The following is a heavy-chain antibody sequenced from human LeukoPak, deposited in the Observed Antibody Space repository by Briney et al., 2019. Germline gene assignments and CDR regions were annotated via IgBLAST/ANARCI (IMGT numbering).Heavy chain of an antibody. D-gene: IGHD4-23*01. CDR2: IGDSGSGG. CDR3: SRIKYGGNSGYHFDY. Sequence: GGSLRLSCFASGFNFNYFAMSWIRQAPGKRLEWVSTIGDSGSGGSYADSVRGRFTISRDNSKNMVYLQMHSLRVDDSAVYYCSRIKYGGNSGYHFDYWGQGTLVTVSS. V-gene: IGHV3-23*01. CDR1: GFNFNYFA. J-gene: IGHJ4*02.